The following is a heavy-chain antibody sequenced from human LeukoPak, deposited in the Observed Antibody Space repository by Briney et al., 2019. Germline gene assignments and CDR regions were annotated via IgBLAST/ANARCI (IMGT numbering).Heavy chain of an antibody. CDR1: GFTFSSYG. Sequence: GGSLRLSCAASGFTFSSYGMHWVRQAPGKGLEWVAVISYDGSNKCYADSVKGRFTISRDNSKNTLYLQMNSLRAEDTAVYYCAKEVGYSYGYVLDYWGQGTLVTVSS. CDR3: AKEVGYSYGYVLDY. J-gene: IGHJ4*02. V-gene: IGHV3-30*18. D-gene: IGHD5-18*01. CDR2: ISYDGSNK.